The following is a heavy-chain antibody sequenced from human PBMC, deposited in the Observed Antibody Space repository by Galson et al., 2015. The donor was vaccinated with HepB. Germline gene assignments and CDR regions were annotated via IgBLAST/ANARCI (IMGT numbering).Heavy chain of an antibody. CDR3: ARDLVVRGVIISDYYYGMDV. D-gene: IGHD3-10*01. Sequence: SLRLSCTASGFTFSSYWMSWVRQAPGQGLEWVANVKQDGSEKYYVDSVKGRFTISGDNAKNSLYLQMNSLRAEDTAVYYCARDLVVRGVIISDYYYGMDVWGQGTTVTVSS. J-gene: IGHJ6*02. CDR2: VKQDGSEK. V-gene: IGHV3-7*03. CDR1: GFTFSSYW.